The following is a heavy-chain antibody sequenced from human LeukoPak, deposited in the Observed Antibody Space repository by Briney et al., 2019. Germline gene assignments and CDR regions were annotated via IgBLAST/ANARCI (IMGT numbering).Heavy chain of an antibody. V-gene: IGHV1-18*01. D-gene: IGHD3-9*01. Sequence: ASVKVSCKASGYTFTSYGFNWVRQAPGQGLEWMGWIIAYNGNTNYAQKLQGRVTMTTDTSRSTAYMELRSLRSDDTAVYYCARAGYDLLTLARDPANDYWGQGTLVTVSS. CDR1: GYTFTSYG. CDR3: ARAGYDLLTLARDPANDY. J-gene: IGHJ4*02. CDR2: IIAYNGNT.